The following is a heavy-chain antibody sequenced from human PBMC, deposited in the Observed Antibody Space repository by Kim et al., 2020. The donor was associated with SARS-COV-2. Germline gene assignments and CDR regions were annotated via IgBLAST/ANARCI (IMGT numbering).Heavy chain of an antibody. Sequence: GGSLRLSCAASGFTLSTYWMSWVRQAPGRGLEWVANIKQDGSEKYYGDFVKGRFTISRDKIKSLLYLQMNSLRANDTAVYYCARGRYSDKIRWPAFHVWG. V-gene: IGHV3-7*01. CDR1: GFTLSTYW. D-gene: IGHD4-17*01. CDR3: ARGRYSDKIRWPAFHV. CDR2: IKQDGSEK. J-gene: IGHJ3*01.